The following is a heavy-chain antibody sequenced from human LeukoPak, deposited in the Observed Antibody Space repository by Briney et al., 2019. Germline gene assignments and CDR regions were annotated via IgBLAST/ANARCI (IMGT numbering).Heavy chain of an antibody. V-gene: IGHV3-73*01. D-gene: IGHD1-26*01. CDR2: IDRPAKSYAT. CDR3: TRDRGTYNWLDP. CDR1: GFTFSNYA. J-gene: IGHJ5*02. Sequence: GRSLRLSCAASGFTFSNYAMHWVRQASGKGLEWVGLIDRPAKSYATAYGASVGGRFTISRDDSKNTAYLQMDSLKTEDTALYYCTRDRGTYNWLDPWGQGTLVTVSS.